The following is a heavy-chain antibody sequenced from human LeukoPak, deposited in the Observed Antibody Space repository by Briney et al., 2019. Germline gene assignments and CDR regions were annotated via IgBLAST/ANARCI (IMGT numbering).Heavy chain of an antibody. J-gene: IGHJ4*02. CDR3: ARDGSGMPPFDY. V-gene: IGHV1-69*13. CDR1: GGTFSSYA. Sequence: SVKVSCKASGGTFSSYAISWVRQAPGQGLEWMGGIIPIFGTANYAQKFQGRVTITADESTSTAYMELSSLRSEDTAVYYCARDGSGMPPFDYWGQGTLVTVSS. CDR2: IIPIFGTA. D-gene: IGHD3-10*01.